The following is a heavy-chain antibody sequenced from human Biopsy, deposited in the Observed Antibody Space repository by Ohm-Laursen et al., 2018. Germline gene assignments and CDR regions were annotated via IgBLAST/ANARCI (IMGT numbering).Heavy chain of an antibody. CDR3: GNEVYGRDY. CDR2: INQSGET. Sequence: SETLSLTCTVYGATFSDYYWSWIRQPLGKGLEWIGQINQSGETKYNPSLQSRVTISAEVSKNQFSLKLRSLTAADTAIYYCGNEVYGRDYWGQGARVTVSS. CDR1: GATFSDYY. D-gene: IGHD4-17*01. J-gene: IGHJ4*02. V-gene: IGHV4-34*08.